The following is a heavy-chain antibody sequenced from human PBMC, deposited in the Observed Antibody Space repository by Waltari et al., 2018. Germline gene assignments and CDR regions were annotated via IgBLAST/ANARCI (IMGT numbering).Heavy chain of an antibody. Sequence: QVQLVQSGAEVKKPGSSVKVSCQASGGIFNSYSFTWVRQAPGQGLEWIGGIIPILDTASYAQKFQGRVTSTADESTSTAYMELSSLRSEDTAVYYCARGAVTAIRYYFDYWGQGTLVAVSS. D-gene: IGHD2-21*02. CDR2: IIPILDTA. CDR1: GGIFNSYS. V-gene: IGHV1-69*01. CDR3: ARGAVTAIRYYFDY. J-gene: IGHJ4*02.